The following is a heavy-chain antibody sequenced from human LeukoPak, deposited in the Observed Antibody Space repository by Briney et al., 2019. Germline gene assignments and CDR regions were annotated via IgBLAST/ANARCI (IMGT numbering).Heavy chain of an antibody. CDR3: ARDQLGGQWLANYYYGMDV. Sequence: SETLSLTCTVSGGSISSSSYYWGWIRQPPGKGLEWIGYIHYSGSTNYNPSLKSRVTISVDTSKNQFSLKLSSVTAADTAVYYCARDQLGGQWLANYYYGMDVWGQGTTVTVSS. CDR1: GGSISSSSYY. V-gene: IGHV4-61*05. J-gene: IGHJ6*02. CDR2: IHYSGST. D-gene: IGHD6-19*01.